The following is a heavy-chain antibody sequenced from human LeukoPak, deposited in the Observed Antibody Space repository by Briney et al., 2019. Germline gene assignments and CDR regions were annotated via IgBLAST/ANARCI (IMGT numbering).Heavy chain of an antibody. CDR3: AHTVWSGNYFDY. J-gene: IGHJ4*02. Sequence: GGSLRLSCAASGFTFSTSWMHWVRQVPGKGLVWVSRINSDGRSTDYADSVKGRFTISRDNTKNTLYLQMNSLRAEDTAVYYCAHTVWSGNYFDYWGQGTPVTVSS. V-gene: IGHV3-74*01. CDR2: INSDGRST. CDR1: GFTFSTSW. D-gene: IGHD3-3*01.